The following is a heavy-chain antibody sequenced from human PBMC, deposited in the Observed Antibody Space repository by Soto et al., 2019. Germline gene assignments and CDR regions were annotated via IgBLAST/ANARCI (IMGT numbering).Heavy chain of an antibody. V-gene: IGHV1-3*01. J-gene: IGHJ6*02. CDR1: GYTFTSYA. D-gene: IGHD3-22*01. CDR3: ARAPYDSSGYYRTLDYYGMDV. Sequence: ASVKVSCKASGYTFTSYAMHWVRQAPGQRLGWVGWINAGNGNTKYSQKFQGRVTITRDTSASTAYMELSSLRSEDTAVYYCARAPYDSSGYYRTLDYYGMDVWGQGTTVTVSS. CDR2: INAGNGNT.